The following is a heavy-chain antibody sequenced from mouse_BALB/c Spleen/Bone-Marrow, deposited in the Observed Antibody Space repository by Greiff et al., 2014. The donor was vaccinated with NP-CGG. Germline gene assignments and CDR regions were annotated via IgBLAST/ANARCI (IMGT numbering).Heavy chain of an antibody. CDR1: GFTFSSYW. CDR3: ARDWDPFAY. V-gene: IGHV1-9*01. Sequence: VNLVESGAELMKPGASVKISCKATGFTFSSYWIEWVKQRPGHGLEWIGEILPGSGSTNYNEKFKGKATLTADTSSNTAYMQLSSLTSEDSAVYYCARDWDPFAYWGQGTLVTVSA. D-gene: IGHD4-1*01. J-gene: IGHJ3*01. CDR2: ILPGSGST.